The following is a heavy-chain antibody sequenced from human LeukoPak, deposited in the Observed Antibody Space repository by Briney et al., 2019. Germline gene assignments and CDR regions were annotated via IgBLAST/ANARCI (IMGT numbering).Heavy chain of an antibody. CDR3: AREARTYYYYGMDV. Sequence: PGGSLRLSCAASGSTFSSYWMSWVRQAPGKGLEWVANIKQDGSEEYYVDSVKGRFTISRDNAKNSLYLQMNSLRAEDTAVYYCAREARTYYYYGMDVWGQGTTVTVSS. V-gene: IGHV3-7*01. J-gene: IGHJ6*02. CDR1: GSTFSSYW. CDR2: IKQDGSEE.